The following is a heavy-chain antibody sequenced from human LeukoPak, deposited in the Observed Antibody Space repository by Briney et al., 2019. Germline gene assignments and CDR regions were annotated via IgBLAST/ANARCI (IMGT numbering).Heavy chain of an antibody. Sequence: GESLKISCKGSGYSSTTYWIGWVRRMPGKGLEWMGIIYPGDSETRYSPSFQGQVTISADKSISTAYLQWSSLKASDTAMYYCARRHVYNYFFDYWGQGTLVTVSS. CDR1: GYSSTTYW. V-gene: IGHV5-51*01. D-gene: IGHD5-24*01. J-gene: IGHJ4*02. CDR3: ARRHVYNYFFDY. CDR2: IYPGDSET.